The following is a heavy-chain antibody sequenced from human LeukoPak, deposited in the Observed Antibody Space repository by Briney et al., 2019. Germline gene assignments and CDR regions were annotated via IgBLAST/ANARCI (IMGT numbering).Heavy chain of an antibody. CDR2: MNPNSGNT. CDR1: GGTFSSYA. J-gene: IGHJ5*02. D-gene: IGHD3-10*01. CDR3: ARVSITMVRGVPTNWFDP. Sequence: ASVKVSCKASGGTFSSYAISWVRQAPGQGLEWMGWMNPNSGNTGYAQKFQGRVTMTRNTSISTAYMELSSLRSEDTAVYYCARVSITMVRGVPTNWFDPWGQGTLVTVSS. V-gene: IGHV1-8*02.